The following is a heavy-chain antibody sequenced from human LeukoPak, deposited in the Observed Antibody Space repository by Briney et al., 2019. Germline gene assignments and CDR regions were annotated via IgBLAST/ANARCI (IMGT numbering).Heavy chain of an antibody. CDR1: GGSFSGYY. V-gene: IGHV4-34*01. CDR3: ARGRQYYDFWSGYRRNWFDP. D-gene: IGHD3-3*01. Sequence: SETLSLTCAVYGGSFSGYYWSWIRQPPGKGLEWIGEINHSGSTNYNPSLKSRVTISVDTSKNQFSLKLSSVTAADTAVYYCARGRQYYDFWSGYRRNWFDPWGQGTLVTVSS. CDR2: INHSGST. J-gene: IGHJ5*02.